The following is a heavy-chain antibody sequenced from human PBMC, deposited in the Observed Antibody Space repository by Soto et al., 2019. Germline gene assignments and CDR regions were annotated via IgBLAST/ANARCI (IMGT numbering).Heavy chain of an antibody. Sequence: GGSLRLSCAASGFTFSSYGMHWVRQAPGKGLEWVAVISYDGSNKYYADSVKGRFTISRDNSKNTLYLQMNSLRAEDTAVYYCAKDLDFGVVINDYGMDVWGQGTTVTVSS. V-gene: IGHV3-30*18. CDR1: GFTFSSYG. D-gene: IGHD3-3*01. J-gene: IGHJ6*02. CDR3: AKDLDFGVVINDYGMDV. CDR2: ISYDGSNK.